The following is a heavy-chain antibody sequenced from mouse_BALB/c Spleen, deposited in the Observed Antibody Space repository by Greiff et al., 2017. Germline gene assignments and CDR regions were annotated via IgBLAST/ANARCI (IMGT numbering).Heavy chain of an antibody. CDR3: ANYYGSSYWYFDV. D-gene: IGHD1-1*01. CDR2: IYPGDGDT. J-gene: IGHJ1*01. V-gene: IGHV1-82*01. CDR1: GYAFSSSW. Sequence: QVQLQQSGPELVKPGASVKISCKASGYAFSSSWMNWVKQRPGQGLEWIGRIYPGDGDTNYNGKFKGKATLTADKSSSTAYMQLSSLTSVDSAVYFCANYYGSSYWYFDVWGAGTTVTVSS.